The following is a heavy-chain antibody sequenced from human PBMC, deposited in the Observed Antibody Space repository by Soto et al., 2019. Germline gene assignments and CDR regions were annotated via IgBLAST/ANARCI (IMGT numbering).Heavy chain of an antibody. Sequence: QVQLQESGPGLLKPSQTLSLTCNVSNGYINSGGFYWSWIRQHPGKGLEWIGYIFHSGSTLYNPSLTSRVTLSADTSKNQLSLNLRSVTVADTAVYYCARGGIAGPWFDPWGQGILVTVSS. CDR3: ARGGIAGPWFDP. CDR2: IFHSGST. V-gene: IGHV4-31*03. CDR1: NGYINSGGFY. D-gene: IGHD6-13*01. J-gene: IGHJ5*02.